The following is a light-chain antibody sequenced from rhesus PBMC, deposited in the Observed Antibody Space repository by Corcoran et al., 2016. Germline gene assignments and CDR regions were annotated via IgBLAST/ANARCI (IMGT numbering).Light chain of an antibody. CDR2: KAS. CDR3: LQYSSGPLT. Sequence: DIQLTQYPSSLSASVGDTVTINCRARQTIRRWLDWTQQKQGKAPKPQLYKASTLQGGGPSRFSGSGSGTDFTLTISSLQPEDFATYYCLQYSSGPLTFGGGTKVELK. CDR1: QTIRRW. J-gene: IGKJ4*01. V-gene: IGKV1-22*01.